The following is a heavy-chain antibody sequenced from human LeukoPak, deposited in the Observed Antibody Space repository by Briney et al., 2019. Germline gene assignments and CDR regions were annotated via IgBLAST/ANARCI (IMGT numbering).Heavy chain of an antibody. D-gene: IGHD5-12*01. CDR1: GFTFSKYA. CDR2: ITGSGDNT. V-gene: IGHV3-23*01. Sequence: GGSLRLSCAASGFTFSKYAMRWVRQAPGKRLECVSRITGSGDNTYYADSVEGRFTISRDNSKNMVYLQMNSLRVEDTAIYYCAKGYSDSTFFYWGQGTQVSVSS. CDR3: AKGYSDSTFFY. J-gene: IGHJ4*02.